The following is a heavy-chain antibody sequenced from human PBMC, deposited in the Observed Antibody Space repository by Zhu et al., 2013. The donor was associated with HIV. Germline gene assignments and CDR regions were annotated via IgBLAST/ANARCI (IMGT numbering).Heavy chain of an antibody. CDR2: ISTYTGDT. CDR1: GYTFTSYG. Sequence: QVQLVQSGAEVKKPGASLKVSCKTSGYTFTSYGITWVRQAPGQGLEWMGWISTYTGDTDYAQNLQGRVTITTDTSTSTVYMELRSLRSDDTAVYYCARDPRWHGFDFWGQGTLVTVSS. J-gene: IGHJ4*02. V-gene: IGHV1-18*04. CDR3: ARDPRWHGFDF.